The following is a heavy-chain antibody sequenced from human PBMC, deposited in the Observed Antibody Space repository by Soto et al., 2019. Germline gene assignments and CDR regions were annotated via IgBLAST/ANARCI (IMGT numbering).Heavy chain of an antibody. J-gene: IGHJ5*02. CDR3: ARDYYDSSGYSNWFDP. CDR2: ISAYNGNT. D-gene: IGHD3-22*01. V-gene: IGHV1-18*01. Sequence: ASVKVSCKASGYTFTSYGISLVRQAPRQGLEWMGWISAYNGNTNYAQKLQGRVTMTTDTSTSTAYMELRSLRSDDTAVYCCARDYYDSSGYSNWFDPWGQGTLVTVS. CDR1: GYTFTSYG.